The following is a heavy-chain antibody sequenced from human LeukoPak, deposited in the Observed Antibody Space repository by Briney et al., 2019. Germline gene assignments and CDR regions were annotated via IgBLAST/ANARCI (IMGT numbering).Heavy chain of an antibody. CDR2: ISSSSSYI. CDR3: ARDRRLYDSSGYYPHDFDY. J-gene: IGHJ4*02. Sequence: PGGSLRLSCAASGFTFSSYSMNWVRQAPGKGLEWVSSISSSSSYIYYADSVKGRFTISRDNAKNSLYLQMNSLRAEDTAVYYCARDRRLYDSSGYYPHDFDYWGQGTLVTVSS. CDR1: GFTFSSYS. V-gene: IGHV3-21*01. D-gene: IGHD3-22*01.